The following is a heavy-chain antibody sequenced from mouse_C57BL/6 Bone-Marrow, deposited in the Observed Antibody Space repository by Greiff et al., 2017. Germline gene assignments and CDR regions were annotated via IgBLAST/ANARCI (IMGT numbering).Heavy chain of an antibody. J-gene: IGHJ2*01. V-gene: IGHV1-4*01. Sequence: VKLQQSGAELARPGASVKMSCKASGYTFTSYTMHWVKQRPGQGLEWIGYINPSSGYTKYNQKFKDKATLTADKSSSTAYMQLSSLPSEDSAVYYCARDIVTTYYWGQGTTLTVSS. D-gene: IGHD2-5*01. CDR1: GYTFTSYT. CDR2: INPSSGYT. CDR3: ARDIVTTYY.